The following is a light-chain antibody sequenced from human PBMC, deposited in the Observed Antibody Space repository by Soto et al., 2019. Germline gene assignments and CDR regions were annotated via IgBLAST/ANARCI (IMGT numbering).Light chain of an antibody. V-gene: IGKV3-20*01. CDR1: QSVSSF. CDR3: QQDGSSPNT. Sequence: ESVLTQSPGTLSLSPGERATLSCRASQSVSSFLAWYQKKPCQAPRLLIYGASSRATGIPDRFRRSGSGTDFTLTIRRLEPEGVADYCCQQDGSSPNTFGQGTKVEIK. CDR2: GAS. J-gene: IGKJ1*01.